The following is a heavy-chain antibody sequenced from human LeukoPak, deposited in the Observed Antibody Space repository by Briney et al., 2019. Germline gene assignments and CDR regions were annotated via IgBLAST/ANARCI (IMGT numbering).Heavy chain of an antibody. CDR3: AKEGGYFDWPFTFDY. CDR2: ISGSDGST. J-gene: IGHJ4*02. Sequence: PGGSLRLSCAASGFTFSSYGMNWVRQPPGKGLEWVSGISGSDGSTYSAASVKGRFTISRDNSKNTLYLQMNSLRAEDTAVYYCAKEGGYFDWPFTFDYWGQGTLVTVSS. V-gene: IGHV3-23*01. CDR1: GFTFSSYG. D-gene: IGHD3-9*01.